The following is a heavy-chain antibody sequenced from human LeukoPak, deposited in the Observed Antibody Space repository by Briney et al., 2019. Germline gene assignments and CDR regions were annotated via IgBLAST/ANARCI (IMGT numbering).Heavy chain of an antibody. Sequence: GGPLRLSCAASGFTFSSYWMSWVRQAPGKGLEWVANIQQDGSETYYVDSVKGRFTISRDNAKNSLYLQVSSLRAEDTAVYYCARIHPMVTIYWGQGTLVTASS. V-gene: IGHV3-7*04. CDR3: ARIHPMVTIY. J-gene: IGHJ4*02. CDR1: GFTFSSYW. D-gene: IGHD4-17*01. CDR2: IQQDGSET.